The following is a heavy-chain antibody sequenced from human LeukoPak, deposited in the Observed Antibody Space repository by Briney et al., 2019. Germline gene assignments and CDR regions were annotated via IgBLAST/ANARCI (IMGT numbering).Heavy chain of an antibody. D-gene: IGHD6-25*01. V-gene: IGHV3-11*06. CDR2: VSTTGSHT. CDR3: ARGGGYAFDI. CDR1: VFIFSEYF. Sequence: PGGSLRLSCAPSVFIFSEYFISWVRQAPGKGLEWLSYVSTTGSHTNYTDSVKGRFTISRDNVKKSLYLQMNSLRPDDTAVYYCARGGGYAFDIWGQGTVVTVSS. J-gene: IGHJ3*02.